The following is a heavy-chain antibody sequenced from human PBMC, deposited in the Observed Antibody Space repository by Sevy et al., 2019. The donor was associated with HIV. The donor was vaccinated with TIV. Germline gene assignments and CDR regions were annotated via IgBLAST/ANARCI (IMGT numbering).Heavy chain of an antibody. V-gene: IGHV3-7*01. CDR2: IKQGGSET. CDR1: GFTFGDYW. D-gene: IGHD3-9*01. CDR3: ARCQPDNYYHDGAVYYGLLFDH. Sequence: GGSLRLSCAASGFTFGDYWLTWVRQVPGKGLEWVANIKQGGSETYYADSVKGRFSISRDNAKNSLYLQMHSLRAEDTAFYDCARCQPDNYYHDGAVYYGLLFDHWGQGALVTVSS. J-gene: IGHJ4*02.